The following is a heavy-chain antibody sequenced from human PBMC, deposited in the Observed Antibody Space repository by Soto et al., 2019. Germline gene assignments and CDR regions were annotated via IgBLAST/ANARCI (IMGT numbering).Heavy chain of an antibody. D-gene: IGHD5-18*01. V-gene: IGHV4-59*01. J-gene: IGHJ3*02. CDR2: IYYSGST. CDR1: GGSISSYY. Sequence: QVQLQESGPGLVKPSETLSLTCTVSGGSISSYYWSWIRQPPGKGLEWIGYIYYSGSTNYNPSLKSRVTVSADTFNIQYSLKLSSVTAADTAVYSSANAPVYSYELDGFDIWGQGTMVTVSS. CDR3: ANAPVYSYELDGFDI.